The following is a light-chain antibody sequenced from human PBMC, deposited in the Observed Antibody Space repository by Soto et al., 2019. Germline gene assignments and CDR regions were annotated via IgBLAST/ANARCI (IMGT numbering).Light chain of an antibody. CDR1: QSISSNH. V-gene: IGKV3-20*01. CDR2: GAS. CDR3: QQYVSWT. J-gene: IGKJ1*01. Sequence: EIVLTQSPGTLSVSPGERASLSCRASQSISSNHLAWYQQKPGQAPSLLMYGASSRATGIPDRFSGSGSGTDSTLTISRLEPEDSAIYYCQQYVSWTFGQGTKVEIK.